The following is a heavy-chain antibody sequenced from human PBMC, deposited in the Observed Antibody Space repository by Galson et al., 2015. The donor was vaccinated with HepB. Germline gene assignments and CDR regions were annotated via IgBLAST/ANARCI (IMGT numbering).Heavy chain of an antibody. CDR1: GDSVSSNSDA. V-gene: IGHV6-1*01. J-gene: IGHJ4*02. Sequence: CAISGDSVSSNSDAWNWIRQSPSRGLEWLGRTYYRSKGYNDYAVSVKSRITINPDTSKNQFSLQLNSVTPEDTAVYYCARGVNYFDYWGQGSLVTVSS. CDR2: TYYRSKGYN. CDR3: ARGVNYFDY.